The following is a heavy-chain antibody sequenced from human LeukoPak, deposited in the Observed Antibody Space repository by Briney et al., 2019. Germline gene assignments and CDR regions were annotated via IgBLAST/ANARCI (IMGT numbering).Heavy chain of an antibody. D-gene: IGHD2-15*01. CDR2: ISYDGSNK. V-gene: IGHV3-30*19. J-gene: IGHJ4*02. CDR1: GFTFSSYG. Sequence: PGGSLRLSCAASGFTFSSYGLHWVRQAPGKGLEWVAVISYDGSNKYYADSVKGRFTISRDNSKNTLYLQMNSLRAEDTAVYYCARPGYLVVQGYFDYWGQGTLVTVSS. CDR3: ARPGYLVVQGYFDY.